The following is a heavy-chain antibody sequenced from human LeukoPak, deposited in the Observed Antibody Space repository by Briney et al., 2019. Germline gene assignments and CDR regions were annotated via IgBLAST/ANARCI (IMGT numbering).Heavy chain of an antibody. CDR3: ASNTDGYYDSSGYYTDAFDI. D-gene: IGHD3-22*01. CDR1: GYTFTSYY. Sequence: ASVKVSCKASGYTFTSYYMHWVRQAPGQGLEWMGIINPSGGSTSYAQKFQGRVTITRDMSTSTVYMELSSLRSEDTAVYYCASNTDGYYDSSGYYTDAFDIWGQGTMVTVSS. CDR2: INPSGGST. V-gene: IGHV1-46*01. J-gene: IGHJ3*02.